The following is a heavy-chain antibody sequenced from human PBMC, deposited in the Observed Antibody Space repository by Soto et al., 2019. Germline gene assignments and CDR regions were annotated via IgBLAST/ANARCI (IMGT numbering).Heavy chain of an antibody. J-gene: IGHJ5*01. CDR3: ARSGVAALDS. D-gene: IGHD2-8*01. CDR2: ITSKSTYI. V-gene: IGHV3-21*06. Sequence: LRLSCAASGFTFRDYSLNWVRQAPGKGLEWVSSITSKSTYIYYADSVKGRFTISRDNAKSSLYLQMDSLRADDTAVYFCARSGVAALDSWGQGTLVTVSS. CDR1: GFTFRDYS.